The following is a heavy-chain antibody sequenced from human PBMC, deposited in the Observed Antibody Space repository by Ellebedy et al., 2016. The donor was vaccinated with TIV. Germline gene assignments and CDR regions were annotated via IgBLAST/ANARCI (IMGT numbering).Heavy chain of an antibody. D-gene: IGHD1-26*01. CDR1: GFSFDDYA. Sequence: GGSLRLXXAASGFSFDDYAMHWVRQAPGKGLEWVSGISWNSGSIGYADSVKGRFTTSRDNAKNSLYLQMNSLRAEDTAVYYCAGSGSYHLFLFDYWGQGTLVTVSS. CDR2: ISWNSGSI. CDR3: AGSGSYHLFLFDY. J-gene: IGHJ4*02. V-gene: IGHV3-9*01.